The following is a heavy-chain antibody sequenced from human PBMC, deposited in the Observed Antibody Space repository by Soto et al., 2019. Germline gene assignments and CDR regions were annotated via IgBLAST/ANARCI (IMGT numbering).Heavy chain of an antibody. CDR1: GFTFSSYA. D-gene: IGHD3-3*01. Sequence: EVQLLESGGGLVQPGGSLRLSCAASGFTFSSYAMSWVRQAPGKGLEWVSAISGSGGSTYYADSVKGRFTISRDNSKNTLYLQMNSLRAEDTAVYYCASPDYDFWSGYYIDYWGQGTLLTVSS. J-gene: IGHJ4*02. CDR2: ISGSGGST. V-gene: IGHV3-23*01. CDR3: ASPDYDFWSGYYIDY.